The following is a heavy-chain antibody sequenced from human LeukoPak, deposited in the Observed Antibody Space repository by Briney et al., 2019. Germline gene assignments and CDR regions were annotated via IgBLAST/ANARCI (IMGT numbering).Heavy chain of an antibody. D-gene: IGHD6-19*01. Sequence: GASLRLSCAASGFNFSSYAMSCFRQAPGKELQWVSAISDSGGNTFSADSVKGRFTISRDNSKNTLYLQMNSLRAEDTAVYYCAPRSSSGWYWDYWGQGTLVTVSS. CDR3: APRSSSGWYWDY. CDR1: GFNFSSYA. J-gene: IGHJ4*02. V-gene: IGHV3-23*01. CDR2: ISDSGGNT.